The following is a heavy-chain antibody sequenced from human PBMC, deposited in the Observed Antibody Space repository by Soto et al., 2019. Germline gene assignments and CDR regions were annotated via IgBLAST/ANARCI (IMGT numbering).Heavy chain of an antibody. J-gene: IGHJ3*02. CDR2: IYYSGST. V-gene: IGHV4-39*01. D-gene: IGHD6-19*01. CDR1: GGSISSSSYY. Sequence: SETMSLTCTVCGGSISSSSYYWGWIRQPPGKGLEWIGSIYYSGSTYYNPSLKSRVTISVDTSKTQFSLKLSSVTAADTAVYYCARRKRWLAYSDAFDIWGQGTMVTVSS. CDR3: ARRKRWLAYSDAFDI.